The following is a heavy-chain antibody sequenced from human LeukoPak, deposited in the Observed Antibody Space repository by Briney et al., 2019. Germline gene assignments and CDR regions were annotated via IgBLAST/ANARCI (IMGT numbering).Heavy chain of an antibody. CDR3: AREGILTGYSDAFDI. Sequence: GGSLRLSCAASGFTFSNYWMNWVGHAPGKGLDWVATIKEDGSKKHHVDYLKGRFTISRDNAKNSLYLQMNSLRVEDTAVYYCAREGILTGYSDAFDIWGQGTMVTVSS. CDR1: GFTFSNYW. J-gene: IGHJ3*02. D-gene: IGHD3-9*01. V-gene: IGHV3-7*01. CDR2: IKEDGSKK.